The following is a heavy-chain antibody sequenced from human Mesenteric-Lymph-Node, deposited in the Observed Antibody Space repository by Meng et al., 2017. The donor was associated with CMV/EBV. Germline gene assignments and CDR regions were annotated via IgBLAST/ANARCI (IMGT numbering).Heavy chain of an antibody. Sequence: ASVKVSCKASGYTFSDYYIHWVRQAPGQGLEWMGWINPNSGDTNFTQKFQGRVTMTRDESTSTAYMELSSLRSEDTAVYYCARVVPAANYYYYGMDVWGQGTTVTVSS. CDR3: ARVVPAANYYYYGMDV. V-gene: IGHV1-2*02. J-gene: IGHJ6*02. CDR1: GYTFSDYY. D-gene: IGHD2-2*01. CDR2: INPNSGDT.